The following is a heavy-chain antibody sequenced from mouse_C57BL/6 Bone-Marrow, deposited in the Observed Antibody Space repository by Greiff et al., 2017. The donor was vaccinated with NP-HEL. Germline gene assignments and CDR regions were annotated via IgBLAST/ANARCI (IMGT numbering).Heavy chain of an antibody. Sequence: VMLVESGPGLVAPSQSLSITCTVSGFSFTSYAISWVRQPPGKGLEWLGVIWTGGSTNYNSALESRLSNSNDNSKSQVFLKMNSLQTDDTARYYCARKNDCLYYFDYWGQGTTLTVSS. CDR3: ARKNDCLYYFDY. CDR1: GFSFTSYA. D-gene: IGHD2-4*01. CDR2: IWTGGST. J-gene: IGHJ2*01. V-gene: IGHV2-9-1*01.